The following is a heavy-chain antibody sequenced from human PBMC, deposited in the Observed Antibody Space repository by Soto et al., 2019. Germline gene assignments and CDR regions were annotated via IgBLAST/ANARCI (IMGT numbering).Heavy chain of an antibody. D-gene: IGHD2-8*01. Sequence: SLRLSCATSGFPFRKAWVCWGRQAPGKGGGGVGRIKSKTDGGTTDYAAPVKGRFTISRDNSKNTLYLQMNSLKTEDTAVYYCTTAGIVLMVYAIPGRFDYWGQGTPVTVYS. CDR3: TTAGIVLMVYAIPGRFDY. CDR2: IKSKTDGGTT. CDR1: GFPFRKAW. V-gene: IGHV3-15*01. J-gene: IGHJ4*02.